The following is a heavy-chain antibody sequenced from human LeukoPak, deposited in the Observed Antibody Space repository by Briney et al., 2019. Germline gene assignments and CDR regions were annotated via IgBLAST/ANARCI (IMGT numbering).Heavy chain of an antibody. CDR1: GFSFSSYG. CDR3: ARDQRGFSYSKYYFDY. CDR2: IWYDGTNK. V-gene: IGHV3-33*01. J-gene: IGHJ4*02. Sequence: ERSLRLSCAASGFSFSSYGMHWVRQAPGKGLEWVAVIWYDGTNKYYADSVKGRFTISRDNSKNTLYLQMNSLRAEDTAVYYCARDQRGFSYSKYYFDYWGQGTLVTVSS. D-gene: IGHD5-18*01.